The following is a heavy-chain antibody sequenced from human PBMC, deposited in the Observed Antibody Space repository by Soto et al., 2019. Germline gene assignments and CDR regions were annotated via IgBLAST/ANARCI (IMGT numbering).Heavy chain of an antibody. CDR3: ARQYSSSWFNRYYFDY. CDR2: INHSGST. Sequence: QVQLQQWGAGLLKPSETLSLTCAVYGGSFSGYYWSWIRQPPGKGLEWIGEINHSGSTNYNPSLKSRVTISVDTSQNQFSLKLSSVTAADTAVYYCARQYSSSWFNRYYFDYWGQGTLVTVSS. J-gene: IGHJ4*02. CDR1: GGSFSGYY. V-gene: IGHV4-34*01. D-gene: IGHD6-13*01.